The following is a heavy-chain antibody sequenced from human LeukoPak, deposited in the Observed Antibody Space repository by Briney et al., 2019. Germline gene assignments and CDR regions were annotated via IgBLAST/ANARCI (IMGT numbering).Heavy chain of an antibody. CDR1: GFTFDDYA. V-gene: IGHV3-9*01. Sequence: GGSLRLSCAASGFTFDDYAMHWVRQAPGKGLEWVSGISWNSGSIGYADSVKGRFTISRDNAKNSLYLQMNSLRAEDTALYYCAKDMGPYYGSVGAFDYWGQGTLVTVSS. J-gene: IGHJ4*02. CDR2: ISWNSGSI. D-gene: IGHD3-10*01. CDR3: AKDMGPYYGSVGAFDY.